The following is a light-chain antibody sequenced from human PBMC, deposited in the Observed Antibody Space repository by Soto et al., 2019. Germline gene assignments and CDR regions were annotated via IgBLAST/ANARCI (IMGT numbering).Light chain of an antibody. CDR2: EVT. J-gene: IGLJ1*01. CDR3: SSYAGSRNLV. Sequence: QSALTQPPSASGSPGQSVTISCTGTSSDVVGYNYVSWYQQHPGKAPKLMIYEVTKRPSGVPDRFSGSKSGNTASLTVSGLQAEDEADYYCSSYAGSRNLVFGSGTKLTVL. V-gene: IGLV2-8*01. CDR1: SSDVVGYNY.